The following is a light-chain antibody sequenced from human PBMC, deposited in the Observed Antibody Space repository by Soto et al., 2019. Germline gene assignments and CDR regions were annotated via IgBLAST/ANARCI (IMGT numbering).Light chain of an antibody. J-gene: IGKJ4*01. CDR1: KGIDTG. Sequence: DIQMTQSPSSVSVSVGDRVTITCRANKGIDTGLAWYQQKPGKAPKLLMYGSSTLESGVPSRFSGSRSGTDFTLTISSLQPEDFATYYCQQAKDFPLTFGGGTKVEIK. V-gene: IGKV1-12*01. CDR2: GSS. CDR3: QQAKDFPLT.